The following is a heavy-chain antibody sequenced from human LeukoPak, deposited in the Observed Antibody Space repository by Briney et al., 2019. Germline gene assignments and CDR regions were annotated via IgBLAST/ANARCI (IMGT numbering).Heavy chain of an antibody. CDR2: ISYDGSNK. V-gene: IGHV3-30*03. D-gene: IGHD3-3*01. CDR1: GFTFSSYG. CDR3: ARGKGITIFGVVSYFDY. Sequence: GGSLRLSCAASGFTFSSYGMHWVRQAPGKGLEWVAVISYDGSNKYYADSVKGRFTISRDNSKNTLYLQMNSLRAEDTAVYYCARGKGITIFGVVSYFDYWGQGTLVTVSS. J-gene: IGHJ4*02.